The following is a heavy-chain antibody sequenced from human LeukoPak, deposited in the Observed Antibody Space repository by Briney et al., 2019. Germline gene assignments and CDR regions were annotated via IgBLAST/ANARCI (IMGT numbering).Heavy chain of an antibody. Sequence: GASVKVSCKVSGYTLTELSMHWVRQAPGKGLEWMGGFDPEDGETIYAQKFQGRVTMTEDTSTDTAYMELSSLRSEDTAVYYCATGGPFQRGRGDAFDIWGQGTMVTVSS. V-gene: IGHV1-24*01. CDR1: GYTLTELS. CDR2: FDPEDGET. J-gene: IGHJ3*02. D-gene: IGHD3-10*01. CDR3: ATGGPFQRGRGDAFDI.